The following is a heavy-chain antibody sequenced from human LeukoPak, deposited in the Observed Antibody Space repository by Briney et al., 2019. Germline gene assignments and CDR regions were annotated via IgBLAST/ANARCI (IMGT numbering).Heavy chain of an antibody. CDR1: GYSSTIYW. Sequence: GESLKISCKGPGYSSTIYWIGLVRQMPGKDLEWMGIIYPGDSDTKYSPSFQGQVTISADKSISTAYLQWSSLKASDTAMYYCARRSSSWDRYVNWGQGTLVTVSS. D-gene: IGHD6-13*01. CDR3: ARRSSSWDRYVN. V-gene: IGHV5-51*01. CDR2: IYPGDSDT. J-gene: IGHJ4*02.